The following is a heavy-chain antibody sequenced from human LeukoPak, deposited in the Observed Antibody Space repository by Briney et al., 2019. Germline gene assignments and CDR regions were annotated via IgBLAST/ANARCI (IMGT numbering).Heavy chain of an antibody. D-gene: IGHD1-7*01. J-gene: IGHJ4*02. Sequence: GASVKVSCKASGYTFTSYAMHWVRQAPGQRLEWMGWINAGNDNTKYSQKFQGRVTITRDTSASTAYMELSSLRSEDTAVYYCASDSTGTTLGYWGQGTLVTVSS. CDR1: GYTFTSYA. V-gene: IGHV1-3*01. CDR2: INAGNDNT. CDR3: ASDSTGTTLGY.